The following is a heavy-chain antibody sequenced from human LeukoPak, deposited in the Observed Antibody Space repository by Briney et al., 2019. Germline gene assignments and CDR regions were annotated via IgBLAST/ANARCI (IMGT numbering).Heavy chain of an antibody. Sequence: GGSLRLSCAASGFTFNSYGVHWVRQAPGKGLEGVTVIWYDGTNKYYADPFNGLFTISIYNAKNTLYLQNIRLSAEDTAVYYCARDIAAAGSPGYWGQGTLVTVSS. D-gene: IGHD6-13*01. CDR2: IWYDGTNK. CDR3: ARDIAAAGSPGY. V-gene: IGHV3-33*01. CDR1: GFTFNSYG. J-gene: IGHJ4*02.